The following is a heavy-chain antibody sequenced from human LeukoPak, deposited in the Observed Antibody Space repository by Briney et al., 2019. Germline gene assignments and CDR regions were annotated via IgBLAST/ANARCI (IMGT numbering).Heavy chain of an antibody. Sequence: GGSLKLSCAASGFAFSSYSMNWVRQAPGKGLEWVSSISSSSSYIYYADSVKGRFTISRDNAKNSLYLQMNSLRAEDTAVYYCARGGYYYDSSGYWWDYWGQGTLVTVSS. V-gene: IGHV3-21*01. D-gene: IGHD3-22*01. J-gene: IGHJ4*02. CDR2: ISSSSSYI. CDR1: GFAFSSYS. CDR3: ARGGYYYDSSGYWWDY.